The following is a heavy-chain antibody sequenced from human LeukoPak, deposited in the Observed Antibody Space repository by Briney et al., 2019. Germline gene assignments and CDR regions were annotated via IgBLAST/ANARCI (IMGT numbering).Heavy chain of an antibody. D-gene: IGHD2-2*01. CDR3: ARVLRAATLGFDY. CDR1: GFTFSSYS. Sequence: GGSLRLSCAASGFTFSSYSMNWVRQAPGKGVEWVSSISSSSSYIYYADSVKGRFTISRENAKNPLYLQMNSLSAEDTAVYYCARVLRAATLGFDYWGQGTLVTVSS. CDR2: ISSSSSYI. J-gene: IGHJ4*02. V-gene: IGHV3-21*01.